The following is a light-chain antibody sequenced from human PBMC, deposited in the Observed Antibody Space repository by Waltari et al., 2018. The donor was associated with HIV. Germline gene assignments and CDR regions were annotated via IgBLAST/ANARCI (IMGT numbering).Light chain of an antibody. Sequence: QSVLTQPPSASGTPGQRVTISCSGSSSNIGSYTVNWYQQLPGTAPKLLIYGNNPRPSWVPDRFSGSKSGTSASLAISGLQSEDEADYYCAAWDDSLNGWVFGGGTKLTVL. J-gene: IGLJ3*02. CDR2: GNN. V-gene: IGLV1-44*01. CDR1: SSNIGSYT. CDR3: AAWDDSLNGWV.